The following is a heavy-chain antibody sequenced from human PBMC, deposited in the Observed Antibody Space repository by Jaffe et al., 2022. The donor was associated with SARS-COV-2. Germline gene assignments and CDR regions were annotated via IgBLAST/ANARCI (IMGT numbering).Heavy chain of an antibody. Sequence: EVQLVESGGGLVQPGGSLRLSCAASGFTFSTYSMNWVRQAPGKGLEWVSCISSSSSTIYYADSVKGRFTISRDNAKNSLYLQMNSLRAEDTAVYYCARAPGYSYGRLDYWGQGTLVTVSS. CDR2: ISSSSSTI. J-gene: IGHJ4*02. CDR1: GFTFSTYS. CDR3: ARAPGYSYGRLDY. D-gene: IGHD5-18*01. V-gene: IGHV3-48*01.